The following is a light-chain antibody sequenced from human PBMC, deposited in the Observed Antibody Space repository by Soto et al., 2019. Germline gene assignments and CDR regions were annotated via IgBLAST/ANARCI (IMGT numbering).Light chain of an antibody. Sequence: EIVLTQSPGTLSLSPGERATLSCRASQRVSSSYLAWYKQKPGQAPRLLIYGASSRATGIPDRFSGSGSGTDFTRTISRLEPEDFAVYYCQQYGSSPRITFGQGKRLEIK. CDR3: QQYGSSPRIT. J-gene: IGKJ5*01. CDR2: GAS. V-gene: IGKV3-20*01. CDR1: QRVSSSY.